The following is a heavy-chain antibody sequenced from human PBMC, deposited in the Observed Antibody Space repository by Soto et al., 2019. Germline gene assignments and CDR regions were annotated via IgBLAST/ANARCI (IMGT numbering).Heavy chain of an antibody. CDR2: IYHSGST. Sequence: SETLSLTCAVSGGSISSSNWWSWVRQPPGKGLEWIGEIYHSGSTNYNPSLKSRVTISVDKSKNQFSLKLSSVTAADTAVYYCARGKFVWGSYRLDDAFDIWGQGTMVTGSS. V-gene: IGHV4-4*02. D-gene: IGHD3-16*02. CDR1: GGSISSSNW. J-gene: IGHJ3*02. CDR3: ARGKFVWGSYRLDDAFDI.